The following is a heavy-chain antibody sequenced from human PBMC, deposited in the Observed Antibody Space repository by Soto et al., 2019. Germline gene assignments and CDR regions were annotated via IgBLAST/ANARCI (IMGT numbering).Heavy chain of an antibody. CDR3: ARDLAYIREY. V-gene: IGHV1-18*01. J-gene: IGHJ4*02. D-gene: IGHD3-10*01. Sequence: ASVKVSCKASGYTFTSYGISWVRHAPGQGLEWMGWISTAHSDIGYAQKFQGRVTTTTDTSTSTAFMEMRSLTSDDTAVYYCARDLAYIREYWGQGTQVTVSS. CDR2: ISTAHSDI. CDR1: GYTFTSYG.